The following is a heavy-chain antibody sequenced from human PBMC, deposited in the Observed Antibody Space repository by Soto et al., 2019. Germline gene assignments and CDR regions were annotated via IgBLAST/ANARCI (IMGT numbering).Heavy chain of an antibody. V-gene: IGHV4-34*01. D-gene: IGHD6-13*01. CDR2: INHSGST. J-gene: IGHJ4*02. CDR3: ARGLREIAAAGLLFDY. Sequence: PSETLSLTCAVYGGSFSGYYWSWIRQPPGKGLEWIGEINHSGSTNYNPSLKSRVTISVDTSKNQFSLKLSSVTAADTAVYYCARGLREIAAAGLLFDYWGQGTLVTVSS. CDR1: GGSFSGYY.